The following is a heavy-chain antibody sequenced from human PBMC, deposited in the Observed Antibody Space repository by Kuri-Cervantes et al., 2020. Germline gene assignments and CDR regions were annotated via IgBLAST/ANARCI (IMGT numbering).Heavy chain of an antibody. CDR2: IYYSGST. J-gene: IGHJ3*02. D-gene: IGHD3-22*01. CDR1: GGSISSSSYY. Sequence: SETLSLTCTVSGGSISSSSYYWGWIRQPPGKGLEWIGSIYYSGSTYYNPSLKSRVTISVDRSKNQFSLKLSSVTAADTAVYYCARGYFDSSGYSNPFDIWGQGTKVTVSS. V-gene: IGHV4-39*07. CDR3: ARGYFDSSGYSNPFDI.